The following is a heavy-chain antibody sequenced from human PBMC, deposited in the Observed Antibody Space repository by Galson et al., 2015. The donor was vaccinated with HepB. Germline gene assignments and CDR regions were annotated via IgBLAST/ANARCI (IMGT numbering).Heavy chain of an antibody. Sequence: SLRLSCAASGFTFSSYAMSWVRQAPGKGLEWVSAISGSGGSTYYADSVKGRFTISRDNSKNTLYLQMNSLRAEDTAVYYCAPPGYCSSTSCPYFDYWGQGTLVTVSS. V-gene: IGHV3-23*01. CDR2: ISGSGGST. CDR3: APPGYCSSTSCPYFDY. J-gene: IGHJ4*02. CDR1: GFTFSSYA. D-gene: IGHD2-2*01.